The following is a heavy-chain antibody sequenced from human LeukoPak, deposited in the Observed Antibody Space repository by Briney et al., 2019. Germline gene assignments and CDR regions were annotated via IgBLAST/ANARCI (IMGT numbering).Heavy chain of an antibody. V-gene: IGHV1-18*01. D-gene: IGHD2-2*01. J-gene: IGHJ6*02. Sequence: ASVKVSCKASGYTFTSYGISWVRQAPGQGLEWMGWISAYNGKTKYSQKLQGRVTMTTDTSTSTAYMELRSLRSDDTAVYYCARGGSSRDYYYGMDVWGQGTTVTVSS. CDR2: ISAYNGKT. CDR3: ARGGSSRDYYYGMDV. CDR1: GYTFTSYG.